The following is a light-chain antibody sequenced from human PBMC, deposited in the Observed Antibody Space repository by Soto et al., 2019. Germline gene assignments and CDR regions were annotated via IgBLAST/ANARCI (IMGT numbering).Light chain of an antibody. Sequence: QSALTQPASVSGSPGQSITISCTGTPSDIGRYNYVSWYQQFPGKVPKLLIYEVTSRPSEVSARFSGSKSGSTASLTISGLPAEDEADYYCSSYSTTTSPHVLFGGGTKVTVL. V-gene: IGLV2-14*01. J-gene: IGLJ2*01. CDR3: SSYSTTTSPHVL. CDR1: PSDIGRYNY. CDR2: EVT.